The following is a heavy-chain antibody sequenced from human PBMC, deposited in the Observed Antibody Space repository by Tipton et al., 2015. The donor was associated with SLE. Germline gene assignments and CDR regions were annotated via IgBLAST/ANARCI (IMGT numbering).Heavy chain of an antibody. CDR3: ARELGFAGDYFDY. CDR1: GFTFSSYS. Sequence: SLRLSCAASGFTFSSYSMHWVRQAPGKGLEWVAIISYDGGNKYYADSVMGRFTISRDNSKNTLYLQMNSLRAEDTAVYYCARELGFAGDYFDYWGQGTLVTVSS. J-gene: IGHJ4*02. CDR2: ISYDGGNK. D-gene: IGHD7-27*01. V-gene: IGHV3-30*04.